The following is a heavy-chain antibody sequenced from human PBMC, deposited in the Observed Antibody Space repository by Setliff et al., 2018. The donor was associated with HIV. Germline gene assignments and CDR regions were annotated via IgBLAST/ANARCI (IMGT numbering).Heavy chain of an antibody. CDR3: ARGGSYDTFDY. J-gene: IGHJ4*02. Sequence: GASVKVSCKASGYTFTDNYIHWVRQAPGQGLEWMGWINPNSGGTNYEQKFQGRVTMTRDTSISTAYMELSRLRSDDTAVYYCARGGSYDTFDYWGQGTLVTVSS. D-gene: IGHD3-22*01. CDR2: INPNSGGT. V-gene: IGHV1-2*02. CDR1: GYTFTDNY.